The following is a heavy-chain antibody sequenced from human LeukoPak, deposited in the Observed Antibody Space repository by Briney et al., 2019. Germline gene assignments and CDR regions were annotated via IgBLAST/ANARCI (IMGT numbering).Heavy chain of an antibody. CDR2: INHSGST. Sequence: SETLSLTCAVYGGSFSGYYWSWIRQPPGKGLEWIGEINHSGSTNYNPSLKSRVTISVDTSKNQFSLKLSSVTAADTAVYYCAAYYYDSSGHWYFDLWAVAPWSLSPQ. D-gene: IGHD3-22*01. CDR1: GGSFSGYY. V-gene: IGHV4-34*01. J-gene: IGHJ2*01. CDR3: AAYYYDSSGHWYFDL.